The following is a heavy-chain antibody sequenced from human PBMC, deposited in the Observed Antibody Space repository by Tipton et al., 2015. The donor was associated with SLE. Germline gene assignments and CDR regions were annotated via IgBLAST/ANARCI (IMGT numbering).Heavy chain of an antibody. J-gene: IGHJ4*02. CDR1: GFIFSVYY. CDR3: ARAIQNRRAVFDD. CDR2: ITSSGSRT. Sequence: SLRLSCTASGFIFSVYYMSWIRQAPGKGLEWVSYITSSGSRTYSADSVKGRFTISRDNAKNSLYLQMNSLRAEDTAVYYCARAIQNRRAVFDDWGQGTLVTVSS. V-gene: IGHV3-11*04. D-gene: IGHD5-18*01.